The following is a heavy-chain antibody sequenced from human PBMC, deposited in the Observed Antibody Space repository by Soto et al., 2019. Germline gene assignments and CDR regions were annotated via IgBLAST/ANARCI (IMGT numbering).Heavy chain of an antibody. CDR2: ISWNSGSI. CDR3: AKGGQLLSEGGGY. Sequence: EVQLVESGGGLVQPGRSLRLSCAASGFTFDDYAMHWVRQAPGKGLEWVSGISWNSGSIGYADSVKGRFTSSRDNAKTSLDRQMNSLRAEDTAFYYCAKGGQLLSEGGGYWGQGTLVTVSS. V-gene: IGHV3-9*01. J-gene: IGHJ4*02. CDR1: GFTFDDYA. D-gene: IGHD2-2*01.